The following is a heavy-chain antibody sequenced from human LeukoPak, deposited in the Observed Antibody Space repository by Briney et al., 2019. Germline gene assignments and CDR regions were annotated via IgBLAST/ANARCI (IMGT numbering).Heavy chain of an antibody. CDR1: GYTFTGYY. CDR2: INPNSGGT. V-gene: IGHV1-2*02. D-gene: IGHD4-23*01. Sequence: ASVKVSCKASGYTFTGYYMHWVRQAPGQGLEWMGWINPNSGGTNYAQKFQGRVTMTRDTSISTAYMELSRLRSDNTAVYYCASLGHYGGNSEYNWFDPWGQGTLVTVSS. J-gene: IGHJ5*02. CDR3: ASLGHYGGNSEYNWFDP.